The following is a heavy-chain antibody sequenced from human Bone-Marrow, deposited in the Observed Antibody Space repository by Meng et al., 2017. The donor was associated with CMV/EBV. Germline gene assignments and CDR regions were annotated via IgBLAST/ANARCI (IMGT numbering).Heavy chain of an antibody. V-gene: IGHV3-30*04. CDR1: FTFSSYA. CDR2: ISYDGSNK. D-gene: IGHD3-9*01. CDR3: ARNSGYFDWLLRDPLGY. J-gene: IGHJ4*02. Sequence: FTFSSYARHWVRQAPGKGLEWVAVISYDGSNKYYEDSVKGRFTISRDNSKNTLYLQMNSLRAEDTAVYYCARNSGYFDWLLRDPLGYWGQGTLVTVSS.